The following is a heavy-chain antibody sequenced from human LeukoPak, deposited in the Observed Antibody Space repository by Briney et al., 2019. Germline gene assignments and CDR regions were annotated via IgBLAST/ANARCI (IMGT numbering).Heavy chain of an antibody. CDR1: GFTFSSYA. Sequence: GGSLRLSCAASGFTFSSYAMSWVRQAPGKGLEWVSGISDSGGATNYADSVKGRFTISRDNSQNTLLLQVNSLRAEDTAVYYCAKDRWRSGTSSFDYWGQGILVTVSS. V-gene: IGHV3-23*01. D-gene: IGHD1-26*01. CDR3: AKDRWRSGTSSFDY. CDR2: ISDSGGAT. J-gene: IGHJ4*02.